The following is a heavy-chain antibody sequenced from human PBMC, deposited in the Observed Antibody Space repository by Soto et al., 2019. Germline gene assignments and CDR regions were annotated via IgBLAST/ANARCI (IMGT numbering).Heavy chain of an antibody. CDR1: GFILSDCA. Sequence: EVQLVESGGGLVQPGGSLRLCCATSGFILSDCAMNWVRQAPGKGLEWVSYISSSSSVIDYAESVKGRFTVSRDNARNSLYIQMNSLRAEDTAVYYCARDLSWGSNWYYYMDVWGKGTTVTVSS. V-gene: IGHV3-48*01. J-gene: IGHJ6*03. D-gene: IGHD7-27*01. CDR3: ARDLSWGSNWYYYMDV. CDR2: ISSSSSVI.